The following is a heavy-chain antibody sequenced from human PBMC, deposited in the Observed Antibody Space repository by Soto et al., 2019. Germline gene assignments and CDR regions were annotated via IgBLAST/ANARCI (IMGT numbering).Heavy chain of an antibody. Sequence: HPGGSLRLSCAASGFTFSSYGMHWVRQAPGKGLEWVAVISYDGSNKYYADSVKGRFTISRDNSKNTLYLQMNSLRAEDTAVYYCAKAIAVAANYYSYGMDVCGQGTTVTVSS. CDR2: ISYDGSNK. V-gene: IGHV3-30*18. CDR1: GFTFSSYG. CDR3: AKAIAVAANYYSYGMDV. J-gene: IGHJ6*02. D-gene: IGHD6-19*01.